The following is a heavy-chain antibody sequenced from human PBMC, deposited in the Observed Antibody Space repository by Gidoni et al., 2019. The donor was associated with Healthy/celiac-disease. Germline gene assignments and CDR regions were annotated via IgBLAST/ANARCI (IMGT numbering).Heavy chain of an antibody. Sequence: EVQLWESGGGLVQPGGSLRLPCAASGSPFSRYAMSWVRQAPGKGLEWVSAISGSGCSTYYADSVKGRFTISRDNSKNTLYLQMNSLRAEDTAVYYCAKPRALSAPRDYYFDYWGQGTLVTVSS. CDR1: GSPFSRYA. D-gene: IGHD3-16*01. V-gene: IGHV3-23*01. CDR2: ISGSGCST. J-gene: IGHJ4*02. CDR3: AKPRALSAPRDYYFDY.